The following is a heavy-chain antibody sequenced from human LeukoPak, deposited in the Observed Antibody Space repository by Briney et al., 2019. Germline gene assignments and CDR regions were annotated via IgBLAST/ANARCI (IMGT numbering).Heavy chain of an antibody. V-gene: IGHV3-48*02. Sequence: GGSLRLSCATSGFTFSSDSMNWVRQAPGKGLEWVSYIRSSGDMIYYADSVKGRFTISRDNAKNSVYLQMNSLRDEDTAVYYCVKDPDALDYWGQGTQVTVSS. CDR2: IRSSGDMI. CDR3: VKDPDALDY. J-gene: IGHJ4*02. CDR1: GFTFSSDS.